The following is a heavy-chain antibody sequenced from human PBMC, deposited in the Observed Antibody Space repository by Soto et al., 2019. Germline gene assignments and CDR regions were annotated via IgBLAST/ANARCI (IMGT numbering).Heavy chain of an antibody. CDR1: GGSISSSSYY. CDR3: ARGRNYGDYNWFDP. J-gene: IGHJ5*02. CDR2: IYYRGST. Sequence: TLSLTCTVSGGSISSSSYYWGWIRQPPGKGLEWIGSIYYRGSTYYNPSLKSRVTISVDTSKNQFSLKLSSVTAADTAVYYCARGRNYGDYNWFDPWGQGTLVTVSS. V-gene: IGHV4-39*01. D-gene: IGHD4-17*01.